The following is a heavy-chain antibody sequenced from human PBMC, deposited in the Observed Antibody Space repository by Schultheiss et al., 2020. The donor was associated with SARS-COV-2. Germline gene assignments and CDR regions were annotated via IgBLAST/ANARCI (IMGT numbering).Heavy chain of an antibody. Sequence: GGSLRLSCAASGFTFSDYYMSWIRQAPGKGLEWVSYISSSGNTIYYADSVKGRFTISRDNSKNTLYLQMNSLRAEDTAVYYCAKPHIVVVPAANEAFDIWGQGTMVTVSS. D-gene: IGHD2-2*01. J-gene: IGHJ3*02. CDR2: ISSSGNTI. V-gene: IGHV3-11*01. CDR3: AKPHIVVVPAANEAFDI. CDR1: GFTFSDYY.